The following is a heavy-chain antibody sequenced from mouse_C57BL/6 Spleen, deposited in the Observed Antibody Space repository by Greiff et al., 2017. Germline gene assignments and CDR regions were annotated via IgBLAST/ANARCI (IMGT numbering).Heavy chain of an antibody. Sequence: VQLQQPGAELVRPGSSVKLSCKASGYTFTSYWMHWVKQRPIQGLEWIGNIDPSDSETHYNQKFKDKATLTVDKSSSTAYMQLSRLTSEDSAVSCCARSYYGNHYAVDYWGQGTTVTVSS. CDR3: ARSYYGNHYAVDY. J-gene: IGHJ4*01. V-gene: IGHV1-52*01. CDR1: GYTFTSYW. CDR2: IDPSDSET. D-gene: IGHD2-1*01.